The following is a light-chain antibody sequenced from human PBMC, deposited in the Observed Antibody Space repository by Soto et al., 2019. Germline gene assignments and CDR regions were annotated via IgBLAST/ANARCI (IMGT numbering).Light chain of an antibody. CDR2: KAS. Sequence: DIQMTQSPSTLSASVGDRVTITCRASQTIINWLAWYQQKPGKAPKLLIYKASTLEVGVPSRFSGSGSGTEFILTINSLQPDDFATYYCQQYKSNSPWTFGQGTKVELK. CDR3: QQYKSNSPWT. CDR1: QTIINW. V-gene: IGKV1-5*03. J-gene: IGKJ1*01.